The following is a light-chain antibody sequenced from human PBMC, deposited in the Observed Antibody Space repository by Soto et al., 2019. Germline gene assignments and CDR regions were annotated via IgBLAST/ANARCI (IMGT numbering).Light chain of an antibody. Sequence: QSALTQPASVSGSPGQSITISCTGTSSDVGGYNYVSWYQQHPGKAPKLMIYDVSHRPSGVSNRFSGSKSGNTASLTISGLQAEDEADYYCSSYTSSSSYVFGTVTKVTVL. CDR3: SSYTSSSSYV. CDR1: SSDVGGYNY. CDR2: DVS. V-gene: IGLV2-14*01. J-gene: IGLJ1*01.